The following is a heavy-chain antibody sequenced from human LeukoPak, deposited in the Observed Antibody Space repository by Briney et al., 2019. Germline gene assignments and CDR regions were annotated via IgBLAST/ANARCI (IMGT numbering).Heavy chain of an antibody. Sequence: ASVKVSCTASGYTFTSYGISWVRQAPGQGLEWMGWISAYNGNTNYAQKLQGRVTMTTDTSTSTAYMELRSLRSDDTAVYYCARARAPYYDFWSGPDAFDIWGQGTMVTVSS. CDR1: GYTFTSYG. V-gene: IGHV1-18*01. CDR2: ISAYNGNT. D-gene: IGHD3-3*01. J-gene: IGHJ3*02. CDR3: ARARAPYYDFWSGPDAFDI.